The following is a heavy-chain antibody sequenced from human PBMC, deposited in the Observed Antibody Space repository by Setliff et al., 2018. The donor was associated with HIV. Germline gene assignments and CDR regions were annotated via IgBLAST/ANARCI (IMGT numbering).Heavy chain of an antibody. CDR3: ARLILGELSLFGPYWYFDL. D-gene: IGHD3-16*02. J-gene: IGHJ2*01. V-gene: IGHV4-39*01. Sequence: SETLSLTCSVSGGSIDSSDYYWGWIRPPPGKGLECIGSVYYTGSTFYNPFLESRVTISVDTSKNQFSLKLRSVTATDTTVYYCARLILGELSLFGPYWYFDLWGRGTLVTVSS. CDR2: VYYTGST. CDR1: GGSIDSSDYY.